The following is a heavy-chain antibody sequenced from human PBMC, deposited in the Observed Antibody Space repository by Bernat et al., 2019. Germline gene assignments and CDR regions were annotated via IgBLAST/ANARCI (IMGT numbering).Heavy chain of an antibody. CDR3: AREKQWLVIGLQGCFDY. V-gene: IGHV3-30-3*01. CDR2: ISYDGSNK. D-gene: IGHD6-19*01. J-gene: IGHJ4*02. CDR1: GFTFSSYA. Sequence: QVQLVESGGGVVQPGRSLRLSCAASGFTFSSYAMHWVRQAPGKGLEWVAVISYDGSNKYYADSVKGRFTISRDNSKNTLYLQMNSLRAEDTAVYYCAREKQWLVIGLQGCFDYWGQGTLVTVSS.